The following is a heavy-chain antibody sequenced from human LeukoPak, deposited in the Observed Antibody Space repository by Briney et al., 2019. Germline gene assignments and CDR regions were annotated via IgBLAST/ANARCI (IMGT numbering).Heavy chain of an antibody. CDR2: TYYRSKWYN. V-gene: IGHV6-1*01. CDR1: GDSVSSNSAA. J-gene: IGHJ6*02. Sequence: SQTLSLTCAISGDSVSSNSAAWNWIRQSPSRGLEWLGRTYYRSKWYNDYAVSVKSRITINPDTSKNQFSLQLNSVTPEDTAVYYCARGNYDFWSGYYTSYYYYGMDVWGQGTTVTVSS. CDR3: ARGNYDFWSGYYTSYYYYGMDV. D-gene: IGHD3-3*01.